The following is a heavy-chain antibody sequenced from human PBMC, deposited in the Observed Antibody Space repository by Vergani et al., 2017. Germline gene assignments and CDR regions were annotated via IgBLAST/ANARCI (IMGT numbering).Heavy chain of an antibody. D-gene: IGHD1-26*01. V-gene: IGHV3-30*02. J-gene: IGHJ6*02. CDR2: IRYDGSNP. CDR3: AKKGGSLYYYGVDV. CDR1: GFTFNRYG. Sequence: QVQLVQSGGGVVQPGGSLRLSCVASGFTFNRYGMQWVRQAPGKGLEWVAFIRYDGSNPQYIDSVKGRFTISRDNSKDTLFLQMNGLRPEDTGTYFCAKKGGSLYYYGVDVWGQGTTITVSS.